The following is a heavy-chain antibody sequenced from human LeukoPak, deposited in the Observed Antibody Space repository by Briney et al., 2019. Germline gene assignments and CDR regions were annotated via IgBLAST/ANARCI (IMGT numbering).Heavy chain of an antibody. CDR1: GFTFSSYW. V-gene: IGHV3-7*03. CDR2: INHNGNVN. D-gene: IGHD3-16*01. Sequence: PGGSLRLSCAASGFTFSSYWMNWARQAPGKGREWVASINHNGNVNYYVDSVKGRFTTSRDNAKNSLYLQMSNLRAGDTAVYFCARGGGLDVWGQGATVTVSS. J-gene: IGHJ6*02. CDR3: ARGGGLDV.